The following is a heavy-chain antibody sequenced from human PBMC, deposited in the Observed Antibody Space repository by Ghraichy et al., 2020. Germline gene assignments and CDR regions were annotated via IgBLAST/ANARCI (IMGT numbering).Heavy chain of an antibody. V-gene: IGHV4-4*02. CDR2: IYHSGST. J-gene: IGHJ4*02. Sequence: SETLSLTCAVSGGSISSSNWWSWVRQPPGKGLEWIGEIYHSGSTNYNPSLKSRVTISVDKSKNQFSLKLSSVTAADTAVYYCARVLLWFGEHQYFDYWGQGTLVTVSS. CDR3: ARVLLWFGEHQYFDY. CDR1: GGSISSSNW. D-gene: IGHD3-10*01.